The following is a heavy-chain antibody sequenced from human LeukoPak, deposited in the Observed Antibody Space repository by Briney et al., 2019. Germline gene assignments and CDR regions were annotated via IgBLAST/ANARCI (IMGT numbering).Heavy chain of an antibody. Sequence: SETLSLTCTVSGGSISSSNYYWGWIRQPPGKGLEWIGSIYYSGSTYYKSSLKSRITISVDTSKNQFSLKLSSVTAADTAVYYCARNVTGGSSGYWRFDYWGQGTLVTVSS. D-gene: IGHD3-22*01. CDR3: ARNVTGGSSGYWRFDY. J-gene: IGHJ4*02. V-gene: IGHV4-39*01. CDR1: GGSISSSNYY. CDR2: IYYSGST.